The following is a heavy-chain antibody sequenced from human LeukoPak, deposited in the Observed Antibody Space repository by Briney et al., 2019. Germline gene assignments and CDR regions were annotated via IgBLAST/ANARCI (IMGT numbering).Heavy chain of an antibody. D-gene: IGHD3-22*01. CDR1: GGSISSSSYY. CDR3: AREYYGSSGYYNDY. CDR2: ISYSGGP. J-gene: IGHJ4*02. Sequence: PSETLSLTCSVSGGSISSSSYYWGWIRQPPGKGLEWIGYISYSGGPNYNPSHKSRVTISVDTSKNQFSLKLTSVTAADTAVYYCAREYYGSSGYYNDYWGQGALVTVSS. V-gene: IGHV4-61*05.